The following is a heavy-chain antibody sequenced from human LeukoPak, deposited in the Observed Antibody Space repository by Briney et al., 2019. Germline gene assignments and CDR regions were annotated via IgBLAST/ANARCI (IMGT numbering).Heavy chain of an antibody. CDR2: IYYSGST. CDR3: ARGDFCSSSNCYLRPMDV. D-gene: IGHD2-2*01. J-gene: IGHJ6*03. Sequence: KTSETLSLTCTVSGGSISDYYWNWIRQPPGKGLEWIGYIYYSGSTTYNPSIKSRVTMSVDTAKNQFSLKLRSVTAADTAVYYCARGDFCSSSNCYLRPMDVWGKGTTVTVSS. CDR1: GGSISDYY. V-gene: IGHV4-59*01.